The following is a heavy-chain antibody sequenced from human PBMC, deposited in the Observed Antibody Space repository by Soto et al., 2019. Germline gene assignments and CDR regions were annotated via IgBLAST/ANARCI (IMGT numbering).Heavy chain of an antibody. CDR3: ARTKGGYSSGWYIY. V-gene: IGHV4-61*01. Sequence: LSLTCTVSGGSVSSGSYYWSWIRQPPGKGLEWIGYIYYSGSTNYNPSLKSRVTISVDTSKNQFSLKLSSVTAADTAVYYCARTKGGYSSGWYIYWGQGTLVTVSS. CDR1: GGSVSSGSYY. CDR2: IYYSGST. J-gene: IGHJ4*02. D-gene: IGHD6-19*01.